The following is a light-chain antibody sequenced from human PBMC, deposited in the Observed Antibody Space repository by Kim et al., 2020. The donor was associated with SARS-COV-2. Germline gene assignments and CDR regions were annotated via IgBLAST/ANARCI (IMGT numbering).Light chain of an antibody. CDR1: QIVGSS. Sequence: SLSQGERPTLSRRASQIVGSSLTWYQHKHGQAPWLLIYYASNRATGIPARFSGSGSGTDFTLTISSLEPEDFAVYYCQQRSNWQYSFGQGTKLEI. CDR3: QQRSNWQYS. CDR2: YAS. J-gene: IGKJ2*03. V-gene: IGKV3-11*01.